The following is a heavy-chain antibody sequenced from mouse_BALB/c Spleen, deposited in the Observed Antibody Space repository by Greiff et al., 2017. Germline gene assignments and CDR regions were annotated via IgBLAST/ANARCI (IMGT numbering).Heavy chain of an antibody. CDR1: GFTFSSFG. CDR3: ARSIYYDHDYFDY. CDR2: ISSDSSTT. J-gene: IGHJ2*01. V-gene: IGHV5-17*02. D-gene: IGHD2-4*01. Sequence: EVMLVESGGGLVQPGGSRKLSCAASGFTFSSFGMHWVRQAPEKGLEWVAYISSDSSTTYYTDTVKGRVTIFRDDPKNTLFLQMTSLRSEDTAMYYCARSIYYDHDYFDYWGQGTTLTVSS.